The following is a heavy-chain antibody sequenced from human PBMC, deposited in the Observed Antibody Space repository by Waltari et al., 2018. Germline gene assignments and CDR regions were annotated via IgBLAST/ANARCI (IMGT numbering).Heavy chain of an antibody. CDR3: ARQIAVAGTGIWWFDP. Sequence: QVQLQQWGAGLLKPSETLSLTCAVYGGSFSGYYWSWIRQPPGKGLEWIGEINHSGSTNYNPSLKSRVTISVDTSKNQFSLKLSSVTAADTAVYYCARQIAVAGTGIWWFDPWGQGTLVTVSS. CDR2: INHSGST. D-gene: IGHD6-19*01. CDR1: GGSFSGYY. J-gene: IGHJ5*02. V-gene: IGHV4-34*01.